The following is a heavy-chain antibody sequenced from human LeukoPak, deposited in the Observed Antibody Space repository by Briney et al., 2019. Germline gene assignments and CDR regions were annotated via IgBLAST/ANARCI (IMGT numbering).Heavy chain of an antibody. J-gene: IGHJ4*02. D-gene: IGHD2-15*01. CDR3: ASYGGPRAAPDY. CDR2: MDPNSGHT. V-gene: IGHV1-8*01. CDR1: GDTFTSYD. Sequence: ASVKVSCKASGDTFTSYDNNWVRQATGQGLEWMGWMDPNSGHTVYAPKFQGRVTIARNTSISTAYMDLSSLRSEDTAVYYCASYGGPRAAPDYWGQGTLVTVSS.